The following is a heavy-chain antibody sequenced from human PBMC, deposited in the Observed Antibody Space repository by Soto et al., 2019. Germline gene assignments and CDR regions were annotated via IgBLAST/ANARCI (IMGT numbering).Heavy chain of an antibody. J-gene: IGHJ4*02. CDR2: IYHSGST. CDR1: GGSISSGGYS. CDR3: ARNDHFDSFDY. D-gene: IGHD3-9*01. V-gene: IGHV4-30-2*01. Sequence: SETLSLTCAVSGGSISSGGYSWSWIRQPPGKGLEWIGYIYHSGSTYYNPSLKSRVTISVDRSKNQFSLKLSSVTAADTAVYYCARNDHFDSFDYWGQGTLVTVSS.